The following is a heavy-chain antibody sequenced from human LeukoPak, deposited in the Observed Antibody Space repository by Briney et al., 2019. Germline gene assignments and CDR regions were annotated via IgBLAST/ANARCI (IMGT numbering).Heavy chain of an antibody. V-gene: IGHV1-3*01. Sequence: PGASVKVSCKASGYTFTSYAMHWVRQAPGQRLEWTGWINAGNGNTKYSQKFQGRVTITRDTSASTAYMELSSLRSEDTAVYYCARVLSGYYFDYWGQGTLVTVSS. J-gene: IGHJ4*02. CDR1: GYTFTSYA. D-gene: IGHD6-25*01. CDR3: ARVLSGYYFDY. CDR2: INAGNGNT.